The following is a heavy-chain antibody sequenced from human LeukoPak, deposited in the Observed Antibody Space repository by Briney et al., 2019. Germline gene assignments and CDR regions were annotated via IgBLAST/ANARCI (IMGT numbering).Heavy chain of an antibody. J-gene: IGHJ3*02. D-gene: IGHD6-6*01. V-gene: IGHV4-39*01. CDR2: IYYSGNT. CDR3: ARHRGIAARLRSAGTYAFDI. CDR1: GGSISSSTYY. Sequence: KPSETLSLTCAVSGGSISSSTYYWGWIRQPPGKGLEWIGSIYYSGNTYYNPSLKSRVTISVDTSKNQFSLKLSSVTAADTAVYYCARHRGIAARLRSAGTYAFDIWGQGTMVTVSS.